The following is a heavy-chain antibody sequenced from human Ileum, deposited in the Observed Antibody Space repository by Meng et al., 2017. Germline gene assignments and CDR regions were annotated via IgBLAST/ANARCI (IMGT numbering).Heavy chain of an antibody. CDR1: GGSISSYY. Sequence: SETLSLTCTLSGGSISSYYWSWIRQSPEKGLEWIAYIDYRGTTKYNPSLESRVTISVDVSKNQFSLNLKSVTAADTAVYYCARQGSSGWYTYWFDPWGQGTLVTVSS. CDR3: ARQGSSGWYTYWFDP. CDR2: IDYRGTT. V-gene: IGHV4-59*01. J-gene: IGHJ5*02. D-gene: IGHD6-19*01.